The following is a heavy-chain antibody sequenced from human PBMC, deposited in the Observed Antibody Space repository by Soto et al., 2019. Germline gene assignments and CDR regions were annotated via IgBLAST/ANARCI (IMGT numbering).Heavy chain of an antibody. CDR1: GGSISSGDYY. D-gene: IGHD5-18*01. J-gene: IGHJ5*02. CDR2: INHSGST. Sequence: PSETLSLTCTVSGGSISSGDYYWSWIRQPPGKGLEWIGEINHSGSTNYNPSLKSRVTISVDTSKNQFSLKLSSVTAADTAVYYCARLVWSYGTWFDPWGQGTLVTVSS. CDR3: ARLVWSYGTWFDP. V-gene: IGHV4-61*08.